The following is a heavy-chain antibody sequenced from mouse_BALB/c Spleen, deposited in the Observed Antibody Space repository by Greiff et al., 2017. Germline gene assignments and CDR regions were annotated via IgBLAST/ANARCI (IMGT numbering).Heavy chain of an antibody. Sequence: VQLQQPGAELVRPGASVKLSCKASGYTFTSYWINWVKQRPGQGLEWIGNIYPSDSYTNYNQKFKDKATLTVDKSSSTAYMQLSSPTSEDSAVYYCTRGGNSAWFAYWGQGTLGTVSA. CDR2: IYPSDSYT. V-gene: IGHV1-69*02. J-gene: IGHJ3*01. CDR3: TRGGNSAWFAY. D-gene: IGHD2-1*01. CDR1: GYTFTSYW.